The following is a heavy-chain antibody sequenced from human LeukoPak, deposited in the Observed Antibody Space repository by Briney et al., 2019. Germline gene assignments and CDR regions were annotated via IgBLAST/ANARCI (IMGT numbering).Heavy chain of an antibody. V-gene: IGHV4-31*03. D-gene: IGHD2-2*02. CDR3: ARQKYQLLYWWGWFDP. CDR2: IYYSGST. CDR1: GGSISSGSYY. J-gene: IGHJ5*02. Sequence: PSETLSLTCTVSGGSISSGSYYWSWIRQHPGKGLEWIGYIYYSGSTYYNPSLKSRVTISVDTSKNQFSLKLSSVTAADTAVYYCARQKYQLLYWWGWFDPWGQGTLVTVSS.